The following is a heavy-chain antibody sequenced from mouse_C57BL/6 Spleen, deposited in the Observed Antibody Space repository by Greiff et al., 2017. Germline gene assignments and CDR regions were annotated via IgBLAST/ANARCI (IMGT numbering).Heavy chain of an antibody. Sequence: QVQLQQSGAELVKPGASVKLSCKASGYTFTEYTIHWVKQRSGQGLEWIGWFYPGSGSIKYNEKFKDKATLTADKSSSTVYMELSRLTSEDSAVYFCARHEDTEDLNWDGAFDYWGQGTTLTVSS. CDR3: ARHEDTEDLNWDGAFDY. CDR2: FYPGSGSI. V-gene: IGHV1-62-2*01. D-gene: IGHD4-1*02. J-gene: IGHJ2*01. CDR1: GYTFTEYT.